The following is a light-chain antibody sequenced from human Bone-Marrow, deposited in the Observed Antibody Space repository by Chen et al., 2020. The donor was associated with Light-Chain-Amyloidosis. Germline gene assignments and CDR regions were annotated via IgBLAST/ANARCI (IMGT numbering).Light chain of an antibody. CDR1: QTISSNY. Sequence: EIVLTQSPGTLSLSPGEGANLSCRASQTISSNYLTWYQQKFGQAPRLLIYGSSSRATGIQDRFTGSGYGTDFTLTINRLELEDFAMYYCQQYGTSPLTFGGGTKVEIK. CDR3: QQYGTSPLT. J-gene: IGKJ4*01. CDR2: GSS. V-gene: IGKV3-20*01.